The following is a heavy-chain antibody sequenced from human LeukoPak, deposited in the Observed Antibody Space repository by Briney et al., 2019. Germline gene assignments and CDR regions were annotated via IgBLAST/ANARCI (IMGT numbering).Heavy chain of an antibody. CDR1: GFTFSSYW. D-gene: IGHD5-12*01. CDR3: ARLARGYPDY. CDR2: IKHDGSET. V-gene: IGHV3-7*05. J-gene: IGHJ4*02. Sequence: GGSLRLSCAASGFTFSSYWINWVRQAPGKGLEWVANIKHDGSETYYVDSVKGRFTISRDNAKNSLYLQMNSLRAEDTAVYYSARLARGYPDYWGQGTLVTVSS.